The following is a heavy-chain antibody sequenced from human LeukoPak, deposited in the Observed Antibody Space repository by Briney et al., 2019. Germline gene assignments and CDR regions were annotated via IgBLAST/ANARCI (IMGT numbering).Heavy chain of an antibody. D-gene: IGHD3-16*02. V-gene: IGHV3-21*01. CDR3: ARGYDYVWGSYRLRGNFVDY. J-gene: IGHJ4*02. CDR1: GFTFSSYS. CDR2: ISSSSNI. Sequence: GGSLRLSCAASGFTFSSYSMNWVRQPPGKGLEWVSSISSSSNIYYADSVKGRFTISRDNAKNSLYLQMNSLRAEDTAVYYCARGYDYVWGSYRLRGNFVDYWGQGTLVTVSS.